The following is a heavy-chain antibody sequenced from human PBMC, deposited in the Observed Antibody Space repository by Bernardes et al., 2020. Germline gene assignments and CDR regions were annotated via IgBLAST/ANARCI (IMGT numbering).Heavy chain of an antibody. J-gene: IGHJ4*02. V-gene: IGHV3-23*01. Sequence: SLSLSCAASGFFFSDYAMSWVRQAPGKGLEWVSIFSGAGDTTYYADSVKGRFTISRDNSRNTLSLQMSSLRAEDTALYYCAKHGCTKTNCYMNSWGQGTLVTVSS. D-gene: IGHD3-16*02. CDR2: FSGAGDTT. CDR3: AKHGCTKTNCYMNS. CDR1: GFFFSDYA.